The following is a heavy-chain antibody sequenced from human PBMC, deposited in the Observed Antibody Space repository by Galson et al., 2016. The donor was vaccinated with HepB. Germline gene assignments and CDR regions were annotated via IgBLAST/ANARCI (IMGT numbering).Heavy chain of an antibody. V-gene: IGHV3-66*02. CDR3: ARGAVLPSAPFDI. D-gene: IGHD2-2*01. CDR1: GFTVSRSF. J-gene: IGHJ3*02. Sequence: SLRLSCAASGFTVSRSFMNWVRQAPGKGLEWVSIVHSGGDTYYAASVRGRFTISRDNSKNTLYLHMNSLRHEDTAVYYCARGAVLPSAPFDIWGQGAMVTVSS. CDR2: VHSGGDT.